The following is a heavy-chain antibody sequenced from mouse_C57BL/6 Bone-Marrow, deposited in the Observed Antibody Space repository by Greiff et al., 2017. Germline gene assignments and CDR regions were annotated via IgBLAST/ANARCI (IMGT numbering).Heavy chain of an antibody. CDR1: GYTFTDYY. CDR3: FTTVVDSWFAY. V-gene: IGHV1-19*01. CDR2: INPYNGGT. J-gene: IGHJ3*01. Sequence: DVKLQESGPVLVKPGASVKMSCKASGYTFTDYYMNWVKQSHGQSLEWIGVINPYNGGTSYNPKFKGKATLTVDKSSSTAYMQLNSLTSEDYAVYYCFTTVVDSWFAYWGQGTLVTVSA. D-gene: IGHD1-1*01.